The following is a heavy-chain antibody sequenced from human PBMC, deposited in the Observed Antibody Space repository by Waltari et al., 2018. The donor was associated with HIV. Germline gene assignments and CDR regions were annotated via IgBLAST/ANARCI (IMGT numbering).Heavy chain of an antibody. D-gene: IGHD3-16*01. J-gene: IGHJ4*02. Sequence: EVQLVESGGGLVKPGGSLTLSCAASGFTFNIAWLSWVRQAPGKGLEWVGRIKSESHGWTTDFAAPVKGRFTISRDDSKNTVSLQMNSLKTEDTAVYFCSTMGGFPSFDYWGQGTLVTVSS. CDR2: IKSESHGWTT. CDR1: GFTFNIAW. V-gene: IGHV3-15*01. CDR3: STMGGFPSFDY.